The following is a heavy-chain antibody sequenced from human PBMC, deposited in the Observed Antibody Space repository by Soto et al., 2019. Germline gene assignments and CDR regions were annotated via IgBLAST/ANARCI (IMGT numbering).Heavy chain of an antibody. CDR2: INHYGST. J-gene: IGHJ5*02. D-gene: IGHD2-2*01. Sequence: QVQLQQWGAGLLKPSETLSLTCAVYGGSFSSYYWSWIRQPPGKGLEWIGQINHYGSTDYNPSLKRRVPISVDTSNNHFCLRLSSVTAADTAMYYCATHGSSTSCYYTFDPWGQGTLVTVSS. CDR1: GGSFSSYY. V-gene: IGHV4-34*01. CDR3: ATHGSSTSCYYTFDP.